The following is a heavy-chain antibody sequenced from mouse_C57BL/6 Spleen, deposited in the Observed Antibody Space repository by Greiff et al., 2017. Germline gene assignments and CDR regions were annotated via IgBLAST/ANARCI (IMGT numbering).Heavy chain of an antibody. V-gene: IGHV5-17*01. CDR3: ARGDYDEAWFAY. CDR1: GFTFSDYG. J-gene: IGHJ3*01. Sequence: EVQVVESGGGLVKPGGSLKLSCAASGFTFSDYGMHWVRQAPEKGLEWVAYISSGSSTIYYADTVKGRFNISRANAKNTLFLQMTSLRSEDTAMYYCARGDYDEAWFAYWGQGTLVTVSA. CDR2: ISSGSSTI. D-gene: IGHD2-4*01.